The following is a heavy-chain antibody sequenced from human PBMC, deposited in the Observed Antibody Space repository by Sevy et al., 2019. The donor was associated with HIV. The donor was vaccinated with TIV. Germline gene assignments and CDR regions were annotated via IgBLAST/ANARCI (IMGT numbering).Heavy chain of an antibody. CDR2: ISSSSSYI. J-gene: IGHJ4*02. CDR3: ARYDDYYKPLVY. CDR1: GFTFSSYS. Sequence: GGSLRLSCAASGFTFSSYSMNWVRQAPGKGLEWVSSISSSSSYIYYADSVKGRFTISRDNAKNSLYLQMNSLRAEDTAVYYCARYDDYYKPLVYWGQGTLVTDSS. V-gene: IGHV3-21*01. D-gene: IGHD4-17*01.